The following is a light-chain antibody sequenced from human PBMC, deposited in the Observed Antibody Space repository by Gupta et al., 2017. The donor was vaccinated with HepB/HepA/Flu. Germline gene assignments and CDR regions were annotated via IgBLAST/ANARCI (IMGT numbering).Light chain of an antibody. Sequence: EIVLTKSPGTLSLSSGERATLSCRASQSVSSSYLVWYQQTPGQAPRLLIYGASSRATGIPDRFSGSGSGTDFTLTIRRLEPEDFAVYYCQQNGSSPKTFGQGTKVEIK. V-gene: IGKV3-20*01. J-gene: IGKJ1*01. CDR3: QQNGSSPKT. CDR2: GAS. CDR1: QSVSSSY.